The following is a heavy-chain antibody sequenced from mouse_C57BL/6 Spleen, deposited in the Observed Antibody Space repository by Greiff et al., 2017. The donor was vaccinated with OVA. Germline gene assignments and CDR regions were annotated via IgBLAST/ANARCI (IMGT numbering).Heavy chain of an antibody. V-gene: IGHV3-6*01. CDR3: AEGNYGWFAY. Sequence: EVKLMESGPGLVKPSQSLSLTCSVTGYSITSGYYWNWIRQFPGNKLEWMGYISYDGSNNYNPSLKNRISITRDTSKNQFFLKLNSVTTEDTATYYCAEGNYGWFAYWGQGTLVTVSA. CDR2: ISYDGSN. D-gene: IGHD2-1*01. J-gene: IGHJ3*01. CDR1: GYSITSGYY.